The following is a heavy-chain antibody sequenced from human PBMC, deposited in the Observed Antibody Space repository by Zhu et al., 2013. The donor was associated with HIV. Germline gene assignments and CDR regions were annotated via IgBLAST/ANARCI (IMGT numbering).Heavy chain of an antibody. D-gene: IGHD3-22*01. Sequence: QVQLVQSGAEVKKPGASVKVSCKASGYTFTSYDINWVRQATGQGLEWMGWMNPNSGNTGYAQKFQGRVTMTTNANTSISTVYMELSSLRSDDTAVYYCARGGYYDRSGYYYGSTEYFQYWARAPWSPSPQ. J-gene: IGHJ1*01. V-gene: IGHV1-8*01. CDR2: MNPNSGNT. CDR1: GYTFTSYD. CDR3: ARGGYYDRSGYYYGSTEYFQY.